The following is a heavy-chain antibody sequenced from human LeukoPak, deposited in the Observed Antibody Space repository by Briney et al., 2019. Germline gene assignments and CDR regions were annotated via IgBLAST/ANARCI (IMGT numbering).Heavy chain of an antibody. CDR3: AKVHQIVVVIRDAFDI. CDR2: ISWNSGSI. J-gene: IGHJ3*02. D-gene: IGHD3-22*01. V-gene: IGHV3-9*01. Sequence: GGSLRLSCAASGFTFDDYAMHWVRQAPGKGLEWVSGISWNSGSIGYADSVKGRFTISRDNSKNTLHLQMNSLRAEDTAIYFCAKVHQIVVVIRDAFDIWGQGTMVTVSS. CDR1: GFTFDDYA.